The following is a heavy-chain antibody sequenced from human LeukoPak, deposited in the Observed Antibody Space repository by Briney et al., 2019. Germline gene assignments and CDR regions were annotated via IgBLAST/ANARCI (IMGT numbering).Heavy chain of an antibody. Sequence: PGGSLKLSCAASGFTFSGSAMHWVRQASGQGLEWVGRIRSKANSYATAYAASVKGRFTISRDDSKNTAYLQMNSLKTEDTAVYYCNSGYDFWSGAYYYGMDVWGQGTTVTVSS. D-gene: IGHD3-3*01. CDR1: GFTFSGSA. V-gene: IGHV3-73*01. CDR3: NSGYDFWSGAYYYGMDV. J-gene: IGHJ6*02. CDR2: IRSKANSYAT.